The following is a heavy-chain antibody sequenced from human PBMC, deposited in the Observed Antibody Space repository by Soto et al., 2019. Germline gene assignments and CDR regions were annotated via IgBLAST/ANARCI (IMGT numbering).Heavy chain of an antibody. Sequence: QVQLVESGGGVVQPGRSLRLSCAASGFTFSSYGMQWVRQAPGKGLEWVAVISYDGSNKYYADSVKGRFTISRDNSKNTLYLQMNSLRAEDTAVYYCATEPPEVLDFDYWGQGTLVTVSS. CDR1: GFTFSSYG. D-gene: IGHD1-1*01. CDR2: ISYDGSNK. J-gene: IGHJ4*02. CDR3: ATEPPEVLDFDY. V-gene: IGHV3-30*03.